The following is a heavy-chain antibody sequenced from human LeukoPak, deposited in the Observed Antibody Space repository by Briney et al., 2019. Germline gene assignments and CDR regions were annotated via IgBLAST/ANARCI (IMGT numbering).Heavy chain of an antibody. CDR2: LSSSSDYI. CDR1: GFTFSSYR. J-gene: IGHJ4*02. D-gene: IGHD3-22*01. V-gene: IGHV3-21*04. Sequence: GGSLRLSCAASGFTFSSYRVTWVRQAPGKGLEWVSSLSSSSDYIYYADSVKGRFTISRDNAKNSLYLQMNSLRAEDTAVYYCARGGVDSSGYRFDYWGQGTLVTVSS. CDR3: ARGGVDSSGYRFDY.